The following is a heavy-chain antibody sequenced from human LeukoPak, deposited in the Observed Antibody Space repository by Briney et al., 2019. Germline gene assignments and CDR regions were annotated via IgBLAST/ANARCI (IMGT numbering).Heavy chain of an antibody. CDR1: GFTFSSYG. CDR3: AREGPPLGYCSGGSCWGYYYYYMDV. D-gene: IGHD2-15*01. Sequence: PGGTLRLSCAASGFTFSSYGMSWVRQAPGKGLEWVSAISGSGGSTYYADSVKGRFTISRDNSKNTLYLQMNSLRAEDTAVYYCAREGPPLGYCSGGSCWGYYYYYMDVWGKGTTVTVSS. J-gene: IGHJ6*03. V-gene: IGHV3-23*01. CDR2: ISGSGGST.